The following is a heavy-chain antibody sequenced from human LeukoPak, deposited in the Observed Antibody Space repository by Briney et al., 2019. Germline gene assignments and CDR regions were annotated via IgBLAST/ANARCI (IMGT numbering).Heavy chain of an antibody. D-gene: IGHD3-10*01. J-gene: IGHJ4*02. CDR1: GGSISSGGYS. CDR2: IYHSGST. V-gene: IGHV4-30-2*01. CDR3: ARWRYGSGSYPYFDY. Sequence: SQTLSLTCAVSGGSISSGGYSWSWIRQPPGKGLEWIGYIYHSGSTHYKPSLKSLDPISVDRSKNQFSLKLSSVTASDTAVYYCARWRYGSGSYPYFDYWGQGSLVTVSS.